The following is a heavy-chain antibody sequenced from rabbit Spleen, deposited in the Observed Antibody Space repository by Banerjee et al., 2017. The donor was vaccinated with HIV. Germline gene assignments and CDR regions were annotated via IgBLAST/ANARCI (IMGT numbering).Heavy chain of an antibody. CDR2: IYTDTDTT. Sequence: QSLEESGGDLVKPGASLTLTCKASGIDFSSYYYMCWVRQAPGKGLEWIACIYTDTDTTWYASWAKGRFTISKASSTTVTLQMTRLTVADTATYFCTRHLVVGYGWVFDLWGPGTLVTVS. CDR3: TRHLVVGYGWVFDL. J-gene: IGHJ4*01. D-gene: IGHD6-1*01. V-gene: IGHV1S40*01. CDR1: GIDFSSYYY.